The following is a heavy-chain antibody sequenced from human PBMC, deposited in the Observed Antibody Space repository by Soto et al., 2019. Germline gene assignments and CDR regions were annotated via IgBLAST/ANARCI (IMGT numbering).Heavy chain of an antibody. Sequence: SETLSLTCNVSGSPISSYYWSWFRQPPGQGLEWVGFIYYTGSTTYNPSLRSRLTMSLHTSKNQFSLNLSSVTAADTAVYYCARAGYSYGTGYYFDYWGQGTLVTVSS. V-gene: IGHV4-59*01. J-gene: IGHJ4*02. CDR3: ARAGYSYGTGYYFDY. CDR2: IYYTGST. CDR1: GSPISSYY. D-gene: IGHD5-18*01.